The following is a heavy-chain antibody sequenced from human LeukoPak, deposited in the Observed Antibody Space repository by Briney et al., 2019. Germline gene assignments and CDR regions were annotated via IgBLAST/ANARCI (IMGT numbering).Heavy chain of an antibody. V-gene: IGHV4-34*01. CDR1: GVSFSGYY. Sequence: SETLSLTCAVYGVSFSGYYWSWIRQPPGKGLEWIGEINHSGSTNYNPSLKSRVTISADTSKNQFSLKLSSVTAADTAVYYCASDSGYDGIDYWGQGTLVTVSS. J-gene: IGHJ4*02. CDR2: INHSGST. D-gene: IGHD5-12*01. CDR3: ASDSGYDGIDY.